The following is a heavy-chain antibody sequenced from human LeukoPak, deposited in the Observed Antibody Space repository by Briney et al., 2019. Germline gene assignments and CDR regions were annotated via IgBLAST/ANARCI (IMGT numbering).Heavy chain of an antibody. Sequence: PSETLSLTCTVSGGSISSYYWSWIRQPPGKGLEWIGYNHYSGSANYNLSLKSRVTISVDTSKNQFSLKLSLVTAADTAVYYCARWNYYDSSGNYYGFDYWGQGTLVTVSS. CDR2: NHYSGSA. V-gene: IGHV4-59*01. CDR3: ARWNYYDSSGNYYGFDY. CDR1: GGSISSYY. D-gene: IGHD3-22*01. J-gene: IGHJ4*02.